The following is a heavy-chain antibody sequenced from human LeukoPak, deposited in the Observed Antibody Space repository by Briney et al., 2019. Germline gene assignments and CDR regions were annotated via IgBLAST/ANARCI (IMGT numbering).Heavy chain of an antibody. Sequence: SGTLCLTCAVYGGSFSGYYWSWICQPPEEGLEWVGEINHSGSTNYNTSLKRRVTISVYTSKNNFSLTQSSVTAADTPRCFCSCRTRKQLVSPRCYFDYWGQGTLVTASS. CDR1: GGSFSGYY. CDR2: INHSGST. CDR3: SCRTRKQLVSPRCYFDY. V-gene: IGHV4-34*01. D-gene: IGHD6-13*01. J-gene: IGHJ4*02.